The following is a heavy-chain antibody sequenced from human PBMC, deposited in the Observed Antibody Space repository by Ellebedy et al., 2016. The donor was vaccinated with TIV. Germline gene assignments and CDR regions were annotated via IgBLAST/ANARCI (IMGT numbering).Heavy chain of an antibody. D-gene: IGHD3-10*01. V-gene: IGHV3-7*03. J-gene: IGHJ4*02. CDR3: ASPPGVVAL. CDR1: GFTFSFYW. CDR2: INKDVSEK. Sequence: PGGSLRLSCAVSGFTFSFYWMSWVRQAPGKGPGWVANINKDVSEKFYVDSVKGRFTISRDNAKNSLYLQMNGLRAEDTAVYYCASPPGVVALWGQGTLVTVSS.